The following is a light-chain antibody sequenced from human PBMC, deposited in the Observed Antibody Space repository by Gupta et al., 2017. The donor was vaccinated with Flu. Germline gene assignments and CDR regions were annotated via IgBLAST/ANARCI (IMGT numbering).Light chain of an antibody. CDR1: KLGEKY. V-gene: IGLV3-1*01. Sequence: SYELTQSPSVSVSPGQTASITCSGDKLGEKYASWYQQKPGQSPVVVIYEDSKRPSGIPERFSGYNSGNTATLTISGTQAMDEADYYCQAWDSSTVVFGGGTKLTVL. CDR3: QAWDSSTVV. CDR2: EDS. J-gene: IGLJ3*02.